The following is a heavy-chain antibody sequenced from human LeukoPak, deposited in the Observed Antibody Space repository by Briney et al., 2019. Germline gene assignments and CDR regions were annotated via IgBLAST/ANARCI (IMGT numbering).Heavy chain of an antibody. CDR3: ARDSRYSSTTDY. CDR1: GFTFSDYY. Sequence: GGSLRLSCAASGFTFSDYYMSWIRQAPGKGLEWVSYISSSGSTIYYVDSVKGRFTISRDNAKNSLYLQMNSLRAEDTAVYYCARDSRYSSTTDYWGQGTLVTVSS. J-gene: IGHJ4*02. V-gene: IGHV3-11*04. D-gene: IGHD6-13*01. CDR2: ISSSGSTI.